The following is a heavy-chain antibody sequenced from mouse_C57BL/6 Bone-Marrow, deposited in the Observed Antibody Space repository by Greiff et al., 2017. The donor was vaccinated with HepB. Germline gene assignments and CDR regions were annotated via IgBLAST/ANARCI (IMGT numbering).Heavy chain of an antibody. CDR2: ISYDGSN. V-gene: IGHV3-6*01. CDR3: ATMGITTVGGY. Sequence: EVQLQQSGPGLVKPSQSLSLTCSVTGYSITSGYYWNWIRQFPGNKLEWMGYISYDGSNNYNPSLKNRISITRDTSKNQFFLKLNSVTTEDTATYYCATMGITTVGGYWGQGTTLTVSS. D-gene: IGHD1-1*01. J-gene: IGHJ2*01. CDR1: GYSITSGYY.